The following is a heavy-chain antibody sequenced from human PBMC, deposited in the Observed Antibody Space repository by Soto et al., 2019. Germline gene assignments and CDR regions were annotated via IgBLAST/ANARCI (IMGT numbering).Heavy chain of an antibody. Sequence: EVQLVESGGGLVQPGGSLRLSCAASGFTFSSYSMNWVRQAPGKGLEWVSYISSSSSTIYYADSVKGRFTISIDNAKNSLYLQMNSLRAEDTAVYYCARCIRYRSGWPYFQHWGQGTLVTVSS. CDR3: ARCIRYRSGWPYFQH. CDR2: ISSSSSTI. J-gene: IGHJ1*01. V-gene: IGHV3-48*01. D-gene: IGHD6-19*01. CDR1: GFTFSSYS.